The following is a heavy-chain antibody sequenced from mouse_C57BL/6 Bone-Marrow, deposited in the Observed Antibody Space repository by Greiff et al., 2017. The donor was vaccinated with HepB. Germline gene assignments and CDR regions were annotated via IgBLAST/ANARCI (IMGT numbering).Heavy chain of an antibody. Sequence: EVQLQQSGPVLVKPGASVKMSCKASGYTLTDYNMNWVKQSHGKSLEWIGVINPYNGGTSYNQKCKGKATLTVEKSSSTAYRELNSLTSEDSAVYYCARYYGSSNWYFDVWGTGTTVTVSS. D-gene: IGHD1-1*01. V-gene: IGHV1-19*01. CDR1: GYTLTDYN. CDR2: INPYNGGT. CDR3: ARYYGSSNWYFDV. J-gene: IGHJ1*03.